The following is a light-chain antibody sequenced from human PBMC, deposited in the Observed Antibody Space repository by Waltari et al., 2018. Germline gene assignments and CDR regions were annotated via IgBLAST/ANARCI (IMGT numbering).Light chain of an antibody. CDR1: HSIGGR. V-gene: IGKV6-21*01. CDR2: YAS. J-gene: IGKJ2*03. Sequence: EIVLSQSREFQSATLKEKGTITCRASHSIGGRLHWYQQKPDQTPKILIMYASQSFSGVPSRFSGSGSGTDFTLTIDGLEAEDAATYYCHHSDSLPYSFGQGTKLEIK. CDR3: HHSDSLPYS.